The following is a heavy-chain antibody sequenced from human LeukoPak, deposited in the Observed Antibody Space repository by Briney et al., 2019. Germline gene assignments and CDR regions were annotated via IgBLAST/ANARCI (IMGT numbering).Heavy chain of an antibody. V-gene: IGHV3-30*10. CDR2: ISHDGSES. CDR3: AKDLGGGSYRPYYFDF. D-gene: IGHD1-26*01. CDR1: GFTFSSHA. Sequence: GGSLRLSCAASGFTFSSHAMVWVRQAPGKGLEWVSFISHDGSESFHTESVKGRFTISRDNSKNTLYLQMNSLRPEDTAVYYCAKDLGGGSYRPYYFDFWGQGTLVTVSS. J-gene: IGHJ4*02.